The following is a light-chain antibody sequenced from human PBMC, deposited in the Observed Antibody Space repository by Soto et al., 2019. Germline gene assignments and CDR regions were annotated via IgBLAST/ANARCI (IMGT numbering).Light chain of an antibody. Sequence: QSALTQPASVSGSPGQSITISCTGSSSDVGGYNCVSWYQHHPGKVPKLMIYEVSNRPSGVSNRFSGSKSGNTASLSISGLQAEDEADYYCSSYTTSYTQVFGGGTKLTVL. CDR2: EVS. CDR1: SSDVGGYNC. CDR3: SSYTTSYTQV. J-gene: IGLJ3*02. V-gene: IGLV2-14*01.